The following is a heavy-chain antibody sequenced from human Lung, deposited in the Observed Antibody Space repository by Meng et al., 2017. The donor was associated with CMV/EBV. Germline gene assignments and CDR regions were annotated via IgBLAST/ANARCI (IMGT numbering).Heavy chain of an antibody. J-gene: IGHJ4*02. V-gene: IGHV3-7*01. D-gene: IGHD2-2*01. Sequence: GESXKISCEASGFHFSGYWLSWVRQAPGKGLEWVANINQHGTTKYYADSLKGRFTISRDNTKNSLFLQIKSLGAEDTALYYCARELSSADYYVDYWGQGAPVTVSS. CDR2: INQHGTTK. CDR3: ARELSSADYYVDY. CDR1: GFHFSGYW.